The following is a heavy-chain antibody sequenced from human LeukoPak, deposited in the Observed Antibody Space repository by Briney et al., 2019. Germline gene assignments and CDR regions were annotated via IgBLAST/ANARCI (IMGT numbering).Heavy chain of an antibody. J-gene: IGHJ4*02. CDR2: IKQDGSEK. Sequence: GGSLRLSCAASGFTFSSYWMSWVRQAPGKGLEWVANIKQDGSEKYYVDSVKGRFTISRDNAKNSLYLQMNSLRAEDTAVYSCARDTAIVVVIQYDYWGQGTLVTVSS. CDR1: GFTFSSYW. CDR3: ARDTAIVVVIQYDY. D-gene: IGHD3-22*01. V-gene: IGHV3-7*01.